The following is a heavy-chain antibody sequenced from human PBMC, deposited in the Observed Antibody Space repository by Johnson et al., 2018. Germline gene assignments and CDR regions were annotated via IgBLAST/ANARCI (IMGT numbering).Heavy chain of an antibody. CDR3: TTGRGSVLQYFQY. CDR2: IKSKADGGTT. Sequence: VQLVESGGGLVKPGESLRLSCAASGFTFSNAWMTWVRQAPGKGLEWVGRIKSKADGGTTDYAAPGKGRCTISREDSKNPRYLKMNSLKTEDTAVDYCTTGRGSVLQYFQYWGQGTLVSVSS. D-gene: IGHD3-16*01. CDR1: GFTFSNAW. J-gene: IGHJ1*01. V-gene: IGHV3-15*07.